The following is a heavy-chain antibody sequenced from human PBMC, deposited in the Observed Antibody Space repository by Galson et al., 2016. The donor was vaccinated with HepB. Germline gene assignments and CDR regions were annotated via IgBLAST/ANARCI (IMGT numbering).Heavy chain of an antibody. Sequence: SLRLSCAASGFTFSSYWMSWVRQAPGKGLEWVSTITGRGDSAYYADFVKGRFTISRDNSQNTLFLHMNSLRAEDTAIYYCAKHAEPYYYYAMDVWGQGTTVTVSS. J-gene: IGHJ6*02. V-gene: IGHV3-23*01. CDR3: AKHAEPYYYYAMDV. CDR2: ITGRGDSA. CDR1: GFTFSSYW. D-gene: IGHD1-14*01.